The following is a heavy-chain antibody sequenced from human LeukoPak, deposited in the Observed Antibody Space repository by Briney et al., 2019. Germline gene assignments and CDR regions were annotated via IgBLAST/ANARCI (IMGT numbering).Heavy chain of an antibody. CDR2: INPNSGGT. D-gene: IGHD3-22*01. Sequence: ASVKVSCEASGYTFTGYYMHWVRQAPGQGLEWMGWINPNSGGTNYAQKFQGRVTMTRDTSISTAYMELSRLRSEDTAVYYCARRYSDSGNYYYMDVWGKGTTVTISS. CDR1: GYTFTGYY. CDR3: ARRYSDSGNYYYMDV. V-gene: IGHV1-2*02. J-gene: IGHJ6*03.